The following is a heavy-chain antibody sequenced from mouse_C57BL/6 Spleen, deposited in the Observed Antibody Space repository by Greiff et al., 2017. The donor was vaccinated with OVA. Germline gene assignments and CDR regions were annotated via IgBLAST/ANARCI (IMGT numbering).Heavy chain of an antibody. CDR3: AREKTLAY. J-gene: IGHJ3*01. D-gene: IGHD6-1*01. V-gene: IGHV1-81*01. CDR1: GYTFTSYG. Sequence: VQVVESGAELARPGASVKLSCKASGYTFTSYGISWVKQRTGQGLEWIGEIYPRSGNTYYNEKFKGKATLTADKSSSTAYMELRSLTSEDSAVYFCAREKTLAYWGQGTLVTVSA. CDR2: IYPRSGNT.